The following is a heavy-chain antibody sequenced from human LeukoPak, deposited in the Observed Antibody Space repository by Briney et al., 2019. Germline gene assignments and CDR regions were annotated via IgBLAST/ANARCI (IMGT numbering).Heavy chain of an antibody. Sequence: PGGSLRLSCAASGFTVSSYGMHWVRQAPGKGLEWVAVISYDGSNKYYADSVKGRFTISRDNSKNTLYLQMNSLRAEDTAVYYCAKDIRDSSGWYGPFDPWGQGTLVTVSS. CDR2: ISYDGSNK. CDR1: GFTVSSYG. CDR3: AKDIRDSSGWYGPFDP. D-gene: IGHD6-19*01. J-gene: IGHJ5*02. V-gene: IGHV3-30*18.